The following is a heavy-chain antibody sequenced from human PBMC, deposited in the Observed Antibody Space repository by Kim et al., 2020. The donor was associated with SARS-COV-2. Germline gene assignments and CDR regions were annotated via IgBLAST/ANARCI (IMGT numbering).Heavy chain of an antibody. CDR1: GYTFTSYY. V-gene: IGHV1-46*01. CDR2: INPSGGST. D-gene: IGHD4-17*01. Sequence: ASVKVSCKASGYTFTSYYMHWVRQAPGQGLEWMGIINPSGGSTSYAQKFQGRVTMTRDTSTSTVYMELSSLRSEDTAVYYCARGQTKYVAAVTPESMDVWGQGTTVTVSS. CDR3: ARGQTKYVAAVTPESMDV. J-gene: IGHJ6*02.